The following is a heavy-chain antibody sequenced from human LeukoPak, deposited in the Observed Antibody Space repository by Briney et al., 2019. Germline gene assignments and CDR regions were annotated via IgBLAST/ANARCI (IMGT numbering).Heavy chain of an antibody. V-gene: IGHV4-39*01. CDR1: GGSISSSSYY. CDR2: IYYSGST. J-gene: IGHJ4*02. CDR3: ARHLLSVFYYASGADS. Sequence: SETLSLTCTVSGGSISSSSYYWGWIRQPPGKGLEWIGSIYYSGSTYYNPSLRSRVTISVDTSKNQFSLKLSSVTAADTAVYYCARHLLSVFYYASGADSWGQGTLVTVSS. D-gene: IGHD3-10*01.